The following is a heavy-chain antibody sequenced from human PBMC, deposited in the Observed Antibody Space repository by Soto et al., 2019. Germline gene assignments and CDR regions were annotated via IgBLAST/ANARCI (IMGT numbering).Heavy chain of an antibody. J-gene: IGHJ3*01. CDR1: GFTFSTYW. CDR3: ARGGRRSGSYADAFDV. V-gene: IGHV3-7*03. Sequence: ELQLVESGGGLVQPGGSLRLSCAASGFTFSTYWMSWVRQAPGKGLEWVANIKQDGSEKYYVDSVKGRFTISRDNAKNSLYLQMNSLRAEDTAVYYCARGGRRSGSYADAFDVWGQGTTVTVSS. D-gene: IGHD1-26*01. CDR2: IKQDGSEK.